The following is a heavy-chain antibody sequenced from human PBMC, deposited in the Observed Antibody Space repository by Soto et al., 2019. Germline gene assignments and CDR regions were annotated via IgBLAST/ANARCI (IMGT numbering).Heavy chain of an antibody. D-gene: IGHD3-10*01. V-gene: IGHV3-30*14. CDR2: IRDGDAKT. CDR3: AREGDTHAFRGFDL. CDR1: GFSLSHYV. J-gene: IGHJ5*02. Sequence: GGSLRLSCAVSGFSLSHYVFHWVRQAPGKGLEWVAVIRDGDAKTNYATSVRGRFTVSRDMSKSSIFLQMNTLRVDDSAIYFCAREGDTHAFRGFDLWGQGTLVTVSS.